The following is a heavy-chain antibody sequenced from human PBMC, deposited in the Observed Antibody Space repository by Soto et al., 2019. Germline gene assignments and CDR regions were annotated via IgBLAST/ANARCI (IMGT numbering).Heavy chain of an antibody. V-gene: IGHV3-30-3*01. Sequence: QVQLVESGGGVVQPGRSLRLSCAASGFTFSSYAMHWVRQAPGKGLEWVAVISYDGSNKYYADSVKGRFTISRDNSKNTLYLQMNRLRAEDTAVYYCARERVWDSSGYYGHGMDVWGQGTTVTVSS. D-gene: IGHD3-22*01. CDR3: ARERVWDSSGYYGHGMDV. CDR2: ISYDGSNK. J-gene: IGHJ6*02. CDR1: GFTFSSYA.